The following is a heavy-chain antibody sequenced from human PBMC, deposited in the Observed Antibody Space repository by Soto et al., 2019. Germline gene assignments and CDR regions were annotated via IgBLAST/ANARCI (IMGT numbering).Heavy chain of an antibody. V-gene: IGHV3-15*07. J-gene: IGHJ6*02. CDR1: GFSFSDTW. Sequence: DVQLVESGGGLVKPGGSLRLSCAGSGFSFSDTWMNWVRRAPGKELEWVGLVKRKTDGGTTDYADPFKGRFTISRDDSKDTLYLQMNSLKTEDTAVYYCSTALVGYCARGNCYHYGMDVWGLGTTVTVSS. CDR2: VKRKTDGGTT. CDR3: STALVGYCARGNCYHYGMDV. D-gene: IGHD2-8*01.